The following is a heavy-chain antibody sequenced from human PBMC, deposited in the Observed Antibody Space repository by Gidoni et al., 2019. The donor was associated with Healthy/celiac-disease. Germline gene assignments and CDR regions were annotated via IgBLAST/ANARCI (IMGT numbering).Heavy chain of an antibody. CDR1: GFTFSSYA. Sequence: EVQLLVSGGGLVQPGGSLRLSCAASGFTFSSYAMSWVRQAPGKGLEWVSAISGSGGSTYYADAVKGRFTISRDNSKNTMYLQMNSMRAEDTAVYYCAPRWFRGGDVWGKGTTVTVSS. V-gene: IGHV3-23*01. J-gene: IGHJ6*04. CDR2: ISGSGGST. CDR3: APRWFRGGDV. D-gene: IGHD3-10*01.